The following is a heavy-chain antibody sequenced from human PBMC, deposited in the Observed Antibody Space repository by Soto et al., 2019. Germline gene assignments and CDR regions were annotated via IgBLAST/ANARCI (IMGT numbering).Heavy chain of an antibody. J-gene: IGHJ4*02. CDR3: ARWRWSTMDY. D-gene: IGHD2-15*01. Sequence: PSRALSHTCVVSGDSVSSTNIAWNWLSQAPRRSREWLSRTYYSTKWYNEYAVSVRSRITVILYTAENQFSLQRNAVTPEDTAGYYCARWRWSTMDYWGQGAQVTVSS. V-gene: IGHV6-1*01. CDR1: GDSVSSTNIA. CDR2: TYYSTKWYN.